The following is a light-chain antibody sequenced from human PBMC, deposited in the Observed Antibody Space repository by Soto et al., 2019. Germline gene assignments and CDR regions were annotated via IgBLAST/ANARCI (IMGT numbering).Light chain of an antibody. V-gene: IGKV3-20*01. Sequence: EIVMTQSPATLSVSPGGRVILSCRASQSVSSNLAWYQQKPGQAPRLLIYGASSRATGIPDRFSGSGSGTDFTLTISRLEPEDFAVYYCQQYGISRTFGQGTKVDIK. CDR1: QSVSSN. J-gene: IGKJ1*01. CDR3: QQYGISRT. CDR2: GAS.